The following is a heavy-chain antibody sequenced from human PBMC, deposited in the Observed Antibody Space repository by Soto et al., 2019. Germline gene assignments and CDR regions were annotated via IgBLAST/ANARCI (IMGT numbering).Heavy chain of an antibody. D-gene: IGHD2-2*01. CDR3: AREPKGYCSSISCSKPPYYYYGMDV. V-gene: IGHV1-18*04. J-gene: IGHJ6*02. CDR1: CYTFTSYG. CDR2: ISAYNGNT. Sequence: SVKVSFKASCYTFTSYGISWVREAPGQGLEWMGWISAYNGNTNYAQKLQGRVTMTTDTSTSTAYMELRSLRSDDTAVYYCAREPKGYCSSISCSKPPYYYYGMDVWGQGTTVTVSS.